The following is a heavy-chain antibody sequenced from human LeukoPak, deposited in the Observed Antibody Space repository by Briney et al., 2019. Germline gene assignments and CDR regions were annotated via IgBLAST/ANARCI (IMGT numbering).Heavy chain of an antibody. J-gene: IGHJ3*02. V-gene: IGHV3-23*01. CDR3: AKPTLAARPGDAFDI. CDR1: GFVFSSFV. Sequence: GGSLRLSCAASGFVFSSFVMSWVRQAPGKGLEWVSAITGGGVSTFYADSVKGRFTISRDNSKNTLYLQMNSLRAEDTAVYYCAKPTLAARPGDAFDIWGQGTMVTVSS. CDR2: ITGGGVST. D-gene: IGHD6-6*01.